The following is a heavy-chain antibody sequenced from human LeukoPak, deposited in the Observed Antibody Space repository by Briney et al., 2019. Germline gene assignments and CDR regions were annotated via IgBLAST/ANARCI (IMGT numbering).Heavy chain of an antibody. CDR3: ARVLGQYYFDY. Sequence: GASVKVSCTASGYTFTSNYIRWVRQAPGQGLEWMGMIYPRDGSTSYAQKFQGRVTVTRDTSTSTAYMELRSLRSDDTAVYYCARVLGQYYFDYWGQGTLVTVSS. V-gene: IGHV1-46*01. CDR1: GYTFTSNY. J-gene: IGHJ4*02. CDR2: IYPRDGST. D-gene: IGHD1/OR15-1a*01.